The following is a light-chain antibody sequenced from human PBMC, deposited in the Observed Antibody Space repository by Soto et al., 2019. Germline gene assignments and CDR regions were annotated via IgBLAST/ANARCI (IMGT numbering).Light chain of an antibody. CDR1: QNVNSN. Sequence: EIAMTQSPATLSVSPGQRATLSCRASQNVNSNLAWYQQKPGHAPSLLMYNVSTRATDFPARFSGSGSGTEFTLTISSLQSEDSAIYYCQQYNTLNTFGQGTKLEIK. V-gene: IGKV3-15*01. CDR3: QQYNTLNT. J-gene: IGKJ2*01. CDR2: NVS.